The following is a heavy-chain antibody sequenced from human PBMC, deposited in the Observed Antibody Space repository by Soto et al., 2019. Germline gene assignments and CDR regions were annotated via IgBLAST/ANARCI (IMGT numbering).Heavy chain of an antibody. CDR3: ATQRGGGGY. Sequence: EVQLVESGGGLIQPGGSLRLSCAVSGFTVSNNYMSWVRQAPGKGLEGVSVIYSGGYTAYGDSVKGRFTISRDNSKNNQYIQRKGQRADDPAVYCWATQRGGGGYWGQGTLVTVSS. D-gene: IGHD6-25*01. CDR1: GFTVSNNY. J-gene: IGHJ4*02. V-gene: IGHV3-53*01. CDR2: IYSGGYT.